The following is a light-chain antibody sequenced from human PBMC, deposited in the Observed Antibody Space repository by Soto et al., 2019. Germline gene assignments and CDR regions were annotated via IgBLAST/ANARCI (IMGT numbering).Light chain of an antibody. CDR1: SSDVGYYDY. Sequence: QSALTQPPSASGFPGQSVTISCTGTSSDVGYYDYVSWYQQHPGKAPKLVIYEVTKRPSGVPDRVSASKSGNTASLTVSGLRAEDEADYYCSSYAGSNNFVFGSGTKVNVL. CDR2: EVT. V-gene: IGLV2-8*01. J-gene: IGLJ1*01. CDR3: SSYAGSNNFV.